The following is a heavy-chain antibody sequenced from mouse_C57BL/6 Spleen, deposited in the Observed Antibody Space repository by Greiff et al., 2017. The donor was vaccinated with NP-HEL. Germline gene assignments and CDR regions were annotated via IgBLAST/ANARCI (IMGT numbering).Heavy chain of an antibody. CDR1: GFSLTSYG. CDR3: ARKGEDYYGSSSYYAMDY. CDR2: IWSGGST. D-gene: IGHD1-1*01. V-gene: IGHV2-2*01. Sequence: QVQLKESGPGLVQPSQCLSITCTVSGFSLTSYGVHWVRQSPGKGLEWLGVIWSGGSTDYNAAFISRLSISKDNSKSQVFFKMNSLQADDTAIYYCARKGEDYYGSSSYYAMDYWGQGTSVTVSS. J-gene: IGHJ4*01.